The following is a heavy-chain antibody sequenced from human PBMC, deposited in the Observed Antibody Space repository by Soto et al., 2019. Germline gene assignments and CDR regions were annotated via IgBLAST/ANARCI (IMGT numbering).Heavy chain of an antibody. V-gene: IGHV4-39*01. J-gene: IGHJ4*02. CDR1: GGSVSSTSYY. Sequence: TASETLSLTCTVSGGSVSSTSYYWGWIRQPPGKGLEWIGSIYYSGSTYYNPSLKSRVTISVDTSKNQFSLKLSSVTAADTAVYYCARIVGIRNSIGQRYYFDYWGQGTLVTVSS. CDR3: ARIVGIRNSIGQRYYFDY. D-gene: IGHD6-19*01. CDR2: IYYSGST.